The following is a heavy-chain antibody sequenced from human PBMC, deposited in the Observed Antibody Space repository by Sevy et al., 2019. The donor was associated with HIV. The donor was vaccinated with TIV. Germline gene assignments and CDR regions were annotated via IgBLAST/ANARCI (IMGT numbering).Heavy chain of an antibody. CDR1: GGSISSSSYY. CDR2: IYYSGST. D-gene: IGHD3-3*01. V-gene: IGHV4-39*01. J-gene: IGHJ5*02. CDR3: ARHPTYYDFWSGYWHWFDP. Sequence: SETLSLTCTVSGGSISSSSYYWGWIRQPPGKGLEWIGSIYYSGSTSYNPSLKSRVTISVDTSKNQFSLKLSSVTAADTAVYYCARHPTYYDFWSGYWHWFDPWGQGTLVTVSS.